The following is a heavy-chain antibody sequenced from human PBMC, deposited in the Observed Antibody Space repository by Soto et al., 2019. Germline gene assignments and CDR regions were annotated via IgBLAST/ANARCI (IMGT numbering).Heavy chain of an antibody. D-gene: IGHD5-12*01. CDR1: GFTVSSNY. CDR2: IYSGGST. J-gene: IGHJ3*02. V-gene: IGHV3-66*01. CDR3: AVAGMATIYISAFDI. Sequence: GGSLRLSCAASGFTVSSNYMSWVRQAPGKGLEWVSVIYSGGSTYYENHVKGRFTISRDNSKNKLYLQMNSLRAKDTAVYYCAVAGMATIYISAFDIWGQGTMVTVSS.